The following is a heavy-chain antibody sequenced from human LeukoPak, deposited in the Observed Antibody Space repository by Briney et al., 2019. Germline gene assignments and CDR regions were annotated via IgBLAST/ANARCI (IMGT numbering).Heavy chain of an antibody. J-gene: IGHJ4*02. V-gene: IGHV3-7*01. CDR1: GFTFNRYW. Sequence: PGGSLRLSCAASGFTFNRYWMSWVRQAPGKGLEWVANIKEDGNEKYYVESVKGRFTISRDNANSSLCLQMNSLRAEDTAVYYCARAQSIVVVPAAIPSDYWGQGTLVVVSS. CDR2: IKEDGNEK. CDR3: ARAQSIVVVPAAIPSDY. D-gene: IGHD2-2*02.